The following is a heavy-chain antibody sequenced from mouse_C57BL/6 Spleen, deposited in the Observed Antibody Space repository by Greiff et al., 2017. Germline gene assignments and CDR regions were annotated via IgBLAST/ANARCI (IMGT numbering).Heavy chain of an antibody. Sequence: VQLKQSGPELVKPGASVKMSCKASGYTFTDYNMHWVKQSHGKSLEWIGYINPNNGGTSYNQKFKGKATLTVNKSSSTAYMELRSLTSEDSAVYYCARGEGFPWFAYWGQGTLVTVSA. J-gene: IGHJ3*01. V-gene: IGHV1-22*01. CDR3: ARGEGFPWFAY. CDR1: GYTFTDYN. CDR2: INPNNGGT.